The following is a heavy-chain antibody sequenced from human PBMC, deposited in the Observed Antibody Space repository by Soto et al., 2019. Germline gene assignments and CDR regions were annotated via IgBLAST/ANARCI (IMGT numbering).Heavy chain of an antibody. CDR3: ARHGSN. J-gene: IGHJ4*02. CDR1: GVSISNSSYY. Sequence: VQLLESGPGLVKPSETLSLTCTVSGVSISNSSYYWGWIRRPPGKGLEWIGTIYYSGITYYNPSLKSRVTISVDTSKNQFSLKLTSVTAADTAVYYCARHGSNWGQGTLVTVSS. V-gene: IGHV4-39*01. CDR2: IYYSGIT.